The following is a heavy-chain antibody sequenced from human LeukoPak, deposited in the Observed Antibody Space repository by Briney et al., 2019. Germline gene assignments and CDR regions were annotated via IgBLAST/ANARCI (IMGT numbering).Heavy chain of an antibody. CDR1: GFTFTSYW. D-gene: IGHD2-21*02. CDR2: TKHDGSDR. CDR3: ARGGLYGDYYFDY. Sequence: GRSLRLSCAASGFTFTSYWMTWVRQAPGKGLEWVANTKHDGSDRYYVDSVKGRFTISRDNVKNSLFLQMDSLRAEDTAVYYCARGGLYGDYYFDYWGQGTLVTVTS. J-gene: IGHJ4*02. V-gene: IGHV3-7*04.